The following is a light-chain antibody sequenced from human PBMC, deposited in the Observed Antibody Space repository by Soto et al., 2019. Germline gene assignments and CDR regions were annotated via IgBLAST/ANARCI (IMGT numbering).Light chain of an antibody. Sequence: IVWTQSPATLSSFPGDRVTLSCMASQYINTRLAWYQHRPGQAPRLLIYQTSIRAAGIPARFSASGSGTDFTLTISDVQHEDFALYYCHQRQSWPRTFGQGTKVDIK. CDR3: HQRQSWPRT. J-gene: IGKJ1*01. V-gene: IGKV3-11*01. CDR1: QYINTR. CDR2: QTS.